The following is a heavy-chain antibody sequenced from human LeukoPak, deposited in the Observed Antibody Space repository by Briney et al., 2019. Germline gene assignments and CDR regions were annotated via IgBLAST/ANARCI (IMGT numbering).Heavy chain of an antibody. CDR3: ARGPRAAADDY. CDR1: GYTFINFA. CDR2: TNAGNGNT. Sequence: ASVKVSCKASGYTFINFAINWGRQAPGQRPEWMGWTNAGNGNTKYSQKFQGRVTITRDTSASTAYMELSGLTSEDTAVYYCARGPRAAADDYWGQGTLVTVSS. D-gene: IGHD6-13*01. J-gene: IGHJ4*02. V-gene: IGHV1-3*01.